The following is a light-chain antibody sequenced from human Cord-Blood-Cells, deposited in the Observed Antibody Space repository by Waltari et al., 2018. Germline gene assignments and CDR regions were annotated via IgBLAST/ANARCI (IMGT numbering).Light chain of an antibody. CDR2: LGS. V-gene: IGKV2-28*01. Sequence: IVMTQSPLSLPVTPGEPASISCRSSQSLLHSNGYNYLDWYLQKPGQAPQLLIYLGSNRASGVPDRVSGSGSGTDFTLKISRVEAEDVVVYYCIQALQTRTLGQGTKVEIK. CDR1: QSLLHSNGYNY. J-gene: IGKJ1*01. CDR3: IQALQTRT.